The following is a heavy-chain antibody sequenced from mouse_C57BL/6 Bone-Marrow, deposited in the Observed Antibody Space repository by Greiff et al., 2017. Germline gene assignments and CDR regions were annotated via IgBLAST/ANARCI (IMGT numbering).Heavy chain of an antibody. V-gene: IGHV2-9-1*01. CDR1: GFSFTSYA. Sequence: VQLQESGPGLVAPSQSLSITCTVSGFSFTSYAISWVRQPPGKGLEWLGVIWTGGGTNYNSALKSRLSISTDNSKSQVFLKMNSLQTDDTARYYCAKHSNLYYYAMDYWGQGTSVTVSS. CDR2: IWTGGGT. J-gene: IGHJ4*01. D-gene: IGHD2-5*01. CDR3: AKHSNLYYYAMDY.